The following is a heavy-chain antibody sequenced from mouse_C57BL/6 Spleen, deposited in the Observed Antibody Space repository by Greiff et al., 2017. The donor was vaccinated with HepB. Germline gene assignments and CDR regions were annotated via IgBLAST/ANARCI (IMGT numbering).Heavy chain of an antibody. CDR1: GFTFSSYA. CDR2: ISDGGSYT. D-gene: IGHD1-1*01. V-gene: IGHV5-4*01. J-gene: IGHJ4*01. CDR3: ARDQYYGSSYRDYYAMDY. Sequence: EVKLVESGGGLGKPGGSLKLSCAASGFTFSSYAMSWVRQTPEKRLEWVATISDGGSYTYYPDNVKGRFTISRDNAKNNLYLQMSHLKSEDTAMYYCARDQYYGSSYRDYYAMDYWGQGTSVTVSS.